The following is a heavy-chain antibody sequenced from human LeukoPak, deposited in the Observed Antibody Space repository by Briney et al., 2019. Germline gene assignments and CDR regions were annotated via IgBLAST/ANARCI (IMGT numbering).Heavy chain of an antibody. J-gene: IGHJ3*02. Sequence: SETLSLTCTVSGGSISSSSYYWGWIRQPPGKGLEWIGSIYHSGSTNYNPSLKSRDTISVDKSKNQFSLKLSSVTAADTAVYYCARGIESLRYYGSGSYETAFDIWGQGTMVTVSS. CDR3: ARGIESLRYYGSGSYETAFDI. CDR1: GGSISSSSYY. D-gene: IGHD3-10*01. CDR2: IYHSGST. V-gene: IGHV4-39*07.